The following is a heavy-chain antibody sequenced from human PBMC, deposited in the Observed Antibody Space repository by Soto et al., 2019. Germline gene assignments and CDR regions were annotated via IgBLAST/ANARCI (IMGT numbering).Heavy chain of an antibody. CDR2: ISAYNGNT. V-gene: IGHV1-18*01. J-gene: IGHJ4*02. Sequence: ASVKVSCKASGYTFTSYGIGWVRQAPGQGLEWMGWISAYNGNTNCAQKLQGRVTMTTDTSTSTAYMELRSLRSDDTAVYYCARAGDYGDFPYFDYWGQGTLVTVSS. CDR1: GYTFTSYG. D-gene: IGHD4-17*01. CDR3: ARAGDYGDFPYFDY.